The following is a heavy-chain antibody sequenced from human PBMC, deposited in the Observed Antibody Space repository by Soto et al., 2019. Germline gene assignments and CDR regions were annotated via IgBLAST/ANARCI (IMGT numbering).Heavy chain of an antibody. J-gene: IGHJ2*01. Sequence: QVQLVQSGAEVKKPGSSVKVSCKASGGTFSSYAISWVRQAPGQGLEWMGGIIPIFGTANYAQKFQGRVTITADESTSPAYMELSSLRSEDTAVYYCAGRAKDYYGSGSYEEVFDLWGRGTLVTVSS. V-gene: IGHV1-69*01. D-gene: IGHD3-10*01. CDR2: IIPIFGTA. CDR3: AGRAKDYYGSGSYEEVFDL. CDR1: GGTFSSYA.